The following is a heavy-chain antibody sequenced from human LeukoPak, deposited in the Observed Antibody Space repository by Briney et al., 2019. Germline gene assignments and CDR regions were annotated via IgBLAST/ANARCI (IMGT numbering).Heavy chain of an antibody. CDR2: IYYSGST. V-gene: IGHV4-59*08. CDR3: VRGHSSSWYGTWFDP. Sequence: SETLSLTCTVSDGSISSYYWSWIRQPPGKGLEWIGYIYYSGSTNYNPSLKSRVTISVDTSKNQFSLKLSSVTAADTAVYYCVRGHSSSWYGTWFDPWGQGTLVTVSS. J-gene: IGHJ5*02. D-gene: IGHD6-13*01. CDR1: DGSISSYY.